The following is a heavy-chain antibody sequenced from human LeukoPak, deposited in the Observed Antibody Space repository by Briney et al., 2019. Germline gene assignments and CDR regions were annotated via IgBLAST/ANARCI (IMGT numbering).Heavy chain of an antibody. V-gene: IGHV3-30*04. J-gene: IGHJ6*02. D-gene: IGHD5-18*01. CDR2: ISYDGSNK. CDR3: AREMVSRWYYYYYGMDV. Sequence: GGSLRLSCAASGFTFSSYAMHWVRQAPGKGLEWVAVISYDGSNKYYADSVKGRFTISRDNSKNTLYLQMNSLRAEDTAVYYCAREMVSRWYYYYYGMDVWGQGTTVTVSS. CDR1: GFTFSSYA.